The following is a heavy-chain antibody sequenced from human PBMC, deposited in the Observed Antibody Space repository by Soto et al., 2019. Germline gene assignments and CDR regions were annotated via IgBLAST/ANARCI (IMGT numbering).Heavy chain of an antibody. Sequence: SETLSLTCAVSGGSISSGGYSWSWIRQPPGKGLEWIGYIYHSGSTYYNPSLKSRVTISVDRSKNQFSLKLSSVTAGDTAVYYCARGNYDFWSGYPGHWFDPWGQGTLVTVSS. V-gene: IGHV4-30-2*01. J-gene: IGHJ5*02. CDR2: IYHSGST. CDR3: ARGNYDFWSGYPGHWFDP. CDR1: GGSISSGGYS. D-gene: IGHD3-3*01.